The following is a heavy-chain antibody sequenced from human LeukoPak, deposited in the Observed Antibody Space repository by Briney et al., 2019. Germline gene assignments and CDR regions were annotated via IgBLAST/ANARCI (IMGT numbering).Heavy chain of an antibody. J-gene: IGHJ4*02. V-gene: IGHV3-33*01. D-gene: IGHD4-17*01. CDR2: IWYDGSNK. CDR1: GFPLSSYG. CDR3: ARDRNDYGDPLEY. Sequence: GGSLTLSCAACGFPLSSYGMHWVRHAPGKGVEWVAVIWYDGSNKYYADSDKGRFTISRDNSKNTLYLQMNRLGAEYTAVYYCARDRNDYGDPLEYWGQGTLVTVSS.